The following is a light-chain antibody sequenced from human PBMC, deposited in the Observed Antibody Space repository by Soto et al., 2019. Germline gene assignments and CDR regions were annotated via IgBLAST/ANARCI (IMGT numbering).Light chain of an antibody. J-gene: IGKJ1*01. V-gene: IGKV3-20*01. CDR1: QSVTSNY. CDR3: QQYLTSPKT. CDR2: GAS. Sequence: EIVLTQSPATLSLYPGESATLSCRASQSVTSNYIAWYQQKPAQAPRLLIYGASRRAPGIPERFSGSGSGTDFTLTISRLEPEDFAVYYCQQYLTSPKTFGQGTKVDI.